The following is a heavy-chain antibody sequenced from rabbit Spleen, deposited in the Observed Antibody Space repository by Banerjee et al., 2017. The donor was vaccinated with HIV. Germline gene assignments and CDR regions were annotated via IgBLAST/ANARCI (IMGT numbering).Heavy chain of an antibody. CDR2: INAVTGKA. Sequence: QSLEESGGDLVKPGASLTLTCTASGFSFSGSHYMCWVRQAPGKGLEWIACINAVTGKAVYASWAKGRFTFSKTSSTTVTLKMTSLTAADTATYFCARDLVAVIGWNFNLWGPGTLVTVS. CDR1: GFSFSGSHY. CDR3: ARDLVAVIGWNFNL. J-gene: IGHJ4*01. D-gene: IGHD1-1*01. V-gene: IGHV1S40*01.